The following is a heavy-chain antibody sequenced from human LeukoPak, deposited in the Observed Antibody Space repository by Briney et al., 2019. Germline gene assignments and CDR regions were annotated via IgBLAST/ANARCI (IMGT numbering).Heavy chain of an antibody. CDR3: AKGGYSSSWSYFDY. V-gene: IGHV3-23*01. CDR2: ISGSGGST. D-gene: IGHD6-13*01. Sequence: GGSLRLSCAASGFTFSSYAMGWVRQAPGKGLEWVSAISGSGGSTYYADSVKGRFTISRDNSKNTLYLQMNSLRAEDTAVYYCAKGGYSSSWSYFDYWGQGTLVTVSS. J-gene: IGHJ4*02. CDR1: GFTFSSYA.